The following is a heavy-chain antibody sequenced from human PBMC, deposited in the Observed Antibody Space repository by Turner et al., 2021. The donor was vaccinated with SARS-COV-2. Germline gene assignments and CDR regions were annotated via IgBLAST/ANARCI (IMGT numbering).Heavy chain of an antibody. CDR2: FDPEDGET. Sequence: QVQLVQSGAEVKKPGASVRVSCKVSGYTLTELSMHWVRPAPGKGLEWMGGFDPEDGETIYAQKFQGRVTMTEDTSTDTAYMELSSLRSEDTAVYYCAATTPHTVTNNWFDPWGQGTLVTVSS. J-gene: IGHJ5*02. CDR1: GYTLTELS. D-gene: IGHD4-17*01. V-gene: IGHV1-24*01. CDR3: AATTPHTVTNNWFDP.